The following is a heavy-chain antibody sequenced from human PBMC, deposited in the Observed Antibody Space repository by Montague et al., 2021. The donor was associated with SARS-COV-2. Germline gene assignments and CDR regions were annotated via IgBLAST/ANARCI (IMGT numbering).Heavy chain of an antibody. CDR1: GFSLGTSGMC. J-gene: IGHJ4*02. D-gene: IGHD4-23*01. CDR2: IDWDDDK. CDR3: ARGRYGGNRGYYFDY. Sequence: PALVKPTQTLTLTCTFSGFSLGTSGMCVSWIRQPPGRALEWLALIDWDDDKYYSTSLKTRLTISKDTSKNQVVLTMTNMDPVDTATYYCARGRYGGNRGYYFDYWGQGTLVTVSS. V-gene: IGHV2-70*01.